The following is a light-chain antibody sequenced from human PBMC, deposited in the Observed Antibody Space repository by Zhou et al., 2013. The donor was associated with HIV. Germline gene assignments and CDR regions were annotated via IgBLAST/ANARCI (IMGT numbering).Light chain of an antibody. CDR2: GAS. J-gene: IGKJ2*01. V-gene: IGKV3-15*01. Sequence: IVMTQSPATLSVSPGGRATLSCRASQSISTALAWYQRRPGQAPRLLIYGASTRATGIPARFSGSGSGTEFTLTISRLEPEDFAMYYCQQYGGSPMFTFGQGTMLEI. CDR3: QQYGGSPMFT. CDR1: QSISTA.